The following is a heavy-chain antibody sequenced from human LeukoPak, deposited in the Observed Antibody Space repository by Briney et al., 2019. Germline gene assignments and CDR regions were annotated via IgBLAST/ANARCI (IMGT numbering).Heavy chain of an antibody. Sequence: PSETLSLTCTASGGSINNFYWSWLRQPAGQGLEWIGRIYSSGSTNYNPSLKSRVTMSVDTSKNQFSLKLSSVTAADTAVYFCARGYSYGYYYVDVWGKGTTVTVSS. D-gene: IGHD5-18*01. CDR1: GGSINNFY. V-gene: IGHV4-4*07. CDR2: IYSSGST. CDR3: ARGYSYGYYYVDV. J-gene: IGHJ6*04.